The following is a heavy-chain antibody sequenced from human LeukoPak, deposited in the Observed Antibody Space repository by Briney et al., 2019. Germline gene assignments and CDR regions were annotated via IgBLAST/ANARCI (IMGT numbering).Heavy chain of an antibody. Sequence: SETLSLTCTVSGGSISSSSYYWGWIRQPPGKGLGWIGTIYYSGSTYYNPSLKSRVTISVDTSKDQFSLKLSSVTAADTAVYYCARDRGSGRYYFDYWGQGTLVTVSS. CDR2: IYYSGST. V-gene: IGHV4-39*07. J-gene: IGHJ4*02. D-gene: IGHD6-19*01. CDR3: ARDRGSGRYYFDY. CDR1: GGSISSSSYY.